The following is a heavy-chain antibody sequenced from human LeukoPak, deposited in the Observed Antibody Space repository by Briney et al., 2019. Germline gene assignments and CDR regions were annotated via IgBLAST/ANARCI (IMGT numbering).Heavy chain of an antibody. Sequence: GGSLRLSCAASGFTFSSYAMSWVRQAPGKGLEWVSVIYSGGSTYYADSVKGRFTISRDNSKNTLYLQMNSLRAEDTAVYYCASFRSQGPDAFDIWGQGTMVTVSS. CDR1: GFTFSSYA. D-gene: IGHD2-15*01. CDR2: IYSGGST. V-gene: IGHV3-53*01. CDR3: ASFRSQGPDAFDI. J-gene: IGHJ3*02.